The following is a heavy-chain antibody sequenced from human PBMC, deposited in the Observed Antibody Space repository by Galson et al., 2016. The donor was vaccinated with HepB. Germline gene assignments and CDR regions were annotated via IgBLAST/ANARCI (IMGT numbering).Heavy chain of an antibody. J-gene: IGHJ4*02. Sequence: TLSLTCNVSAGTINIGGYFWSWIRQRPGKSLEWLGYIYSSGSTFHSPSLKSRLSISLSPSKNGMYLRLSSVTAADTAVYFCGRVVAARTLYVDYWVQGTLVTVSS. CDR1: AGTINIGGYF. D-gene: IGHD2-15*01. CDR3: GRVVAARTLYVDY. V-gene: IGHV4-31*03. CDR2: IYSSGST.